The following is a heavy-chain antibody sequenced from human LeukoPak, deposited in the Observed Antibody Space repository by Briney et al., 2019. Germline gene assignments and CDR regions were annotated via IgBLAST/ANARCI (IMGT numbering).Heavy chain of an antibody. CDR3: ARPPPLRYCSGGSCPVGY. J-gene: IGHJ4*02. CDR1: GYSFTSYW. V-gene: IGHV5-51*01. CDR2: IYPGDPDT. Sequence: ESLKISCKGSGYSFTSYWIGWVRQMPGKGLEWMGIIYPGDPDTRYGPSFQGQVTISADKSISTAYLQWSSLKASDTAMYYCARPPPLRYCSGGSCPVGYWGQGTLVTVSS. D-gene: IGHD2-15*01.